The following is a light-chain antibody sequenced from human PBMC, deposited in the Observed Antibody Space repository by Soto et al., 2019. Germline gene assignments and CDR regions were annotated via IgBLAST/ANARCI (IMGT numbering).Light chain of an antibody. J-gene: IGKJ5*01. V-gene: IGKV3-11*01. Sequence: TQSPSSLSASVGDRITITCRPSQSIASFLNWYQQKPGQPPRLLMYDASNRATGTPARFSGSGSGTDFTLTISSLEAEDFGIYYCQQRNTWSITFGQGTLLEIK. CDR3: QQRNTWSIT. CDR1: QSIASF. CDR2: DAS.